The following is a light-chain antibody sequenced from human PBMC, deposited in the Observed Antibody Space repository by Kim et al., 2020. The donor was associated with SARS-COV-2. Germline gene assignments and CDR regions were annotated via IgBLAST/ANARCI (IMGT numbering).Light chain of an antibody. V-gene: IGLV3-21*04. CDR2: YDS. Sequence: AAGKTARFSRDGKSMGSQTVNWYQQKPGQAPVLVIYYDSDRPSGIPERFSGSNAGKTATLTISRVGAGDEADYYCQVWDSSSDHYVFGGGTKVTVL. CDR1: SMGSQT. CDR3: QVWDSSSDHYV. J-gene: IGLJ1*01.